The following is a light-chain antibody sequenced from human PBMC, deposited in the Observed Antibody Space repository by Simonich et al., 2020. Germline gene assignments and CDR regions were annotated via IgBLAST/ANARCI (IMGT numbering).Light chain of an antibody. V-gene: IGKV3D-20*01. CDR2: DAS. Sequence: EIVLTQSPGTLSLSPGERATLSCRASQSVSSSYLAWYQQKPGLAPRLIIYDASSRATGIPDRFSGSGSGTDFTLTISRLEPEDFAVYYCQQYGSSPFTFGGGTKVEIK. CDR1: QSVSSSY. J-gene: IGKJ4*01. CDR3: QQYGSSPFT.